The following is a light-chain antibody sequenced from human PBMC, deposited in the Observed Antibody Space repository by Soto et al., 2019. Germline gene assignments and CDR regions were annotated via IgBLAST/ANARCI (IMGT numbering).Light chain of an antibody. Sequence: NFMLTQPHSVSESPGKTVTISCTRSSGSIASNYVQWYQQRPGSAPTTVIYEDNQRPSGVPDWFSGSIDSSSNSASLTISGLKTEDEADYYCQSYDSSNHGVFGGGTQLTVL. J-gene: IGLJ3*02. CDR2: EDN. V-gene: IGLV6-57*03. CDR3: QSYDSSNHGV. CDR1: SGSIASNY.